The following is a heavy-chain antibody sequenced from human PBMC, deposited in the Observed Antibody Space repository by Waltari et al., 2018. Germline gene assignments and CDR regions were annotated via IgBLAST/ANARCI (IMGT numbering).Heavy chain of an antibody. D-gene: IGHD6-19*01. CDR3: ARVPELAGNSLPDY. Sequence: QVQLQQWGAGLLKPSETLSITCAVYGASFSVYYWSWIRQPPGKGLEWIEEINLSGSTNYNPSLKSRVTISVDTSKNQFSLKLSSVTAADTAVYYCARVPELAGNSLPDYWGQGTLVTVSS. J-gene: IGHJ4*02. CDR1: GASFSVYY. V-gene: IGHV4-34*01. CDR2: INLSGST.